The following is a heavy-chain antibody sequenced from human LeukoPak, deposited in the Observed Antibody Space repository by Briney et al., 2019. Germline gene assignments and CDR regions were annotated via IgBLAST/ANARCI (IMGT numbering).Heavy chain of an antibody. CDR3: ARTGSSVHFDY. Sequence: GESLRLSCAASGFTFSSYWMSWVRQAPGKGLEWVANIKQDGSEKYYVDSVKGRFTISRDNAKNSLYLQMNSLRAEDTAVYYCARTGSSVHFDYWGQGTLVTVSS. CDR1: GFTFSSYW. D-gene: IGHD2-15*01. J-gene: IGHJ4*02. V-gene: IGHV3-7*01. CDR2: IKQDGSEK.